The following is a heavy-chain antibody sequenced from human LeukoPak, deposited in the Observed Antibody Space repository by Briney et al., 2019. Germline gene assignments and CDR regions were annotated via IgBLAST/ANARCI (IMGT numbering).Heavy chain of an antibody. CDR3: TTYAFAWIRSFEY. CDR2: IKSKADGGTT. J-gene: IGHJ4*02. D-gene: IGHD5-18*01. Sequence: GGSLRLSCAASGFTFSNAWMTWVRQAPGKGLEWVGRIKSKADGGTTDYAAPVKGRFTISRDDSKNTLYLQMNSLKTEDTALYYCTTYAFAWIRSFEYWGQGTLVTVSS. CDR1: GFTFSNAW. V-gene: IGHV3-15*01.